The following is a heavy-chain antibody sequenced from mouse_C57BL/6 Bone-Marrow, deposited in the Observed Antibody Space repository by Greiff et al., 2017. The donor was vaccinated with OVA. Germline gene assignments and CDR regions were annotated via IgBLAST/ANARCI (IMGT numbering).Heavy chain of an antibody. CDR1: GYTFTSYW. Sequence: QVQLQQPGTELVKPGASVKLSCKASGYTFTSYWMHWVKQRPGQGLEWIGNINPSNGGTNYNEKFKSKATLTVDKSSSTAYMQLSSLPSEDSAVYYCAGGGRGYDGYYGWYFDVWGTGTTVTVSS. J-gene: IGHJ1*03. V-gene: IGHV1-53*01. CDR2: INPSNGGT. D-gene: IGHD2-3*01. CDR3: AGGGRGYDGYYGWYFDV.